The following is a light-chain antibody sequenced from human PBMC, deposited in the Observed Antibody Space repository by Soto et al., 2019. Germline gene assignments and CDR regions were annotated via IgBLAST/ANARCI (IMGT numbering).Light chain of an antibody. Sequence: DIQMTQSPSSLSASVGDRVTITCRASQSLERYLNGYQQKSGKAPKFLMYATSHLQSGVPSRFSGSGSGTEFTLTISGLQPEEFGSYYCQQTYTVPYTFGQGTKLEIE. J-gene: IGKJ2*01. V-gene: IGKV1-39*01. CDR2: ATS. CDR1: QSLERY. CDR3: QQTYTVPYT.